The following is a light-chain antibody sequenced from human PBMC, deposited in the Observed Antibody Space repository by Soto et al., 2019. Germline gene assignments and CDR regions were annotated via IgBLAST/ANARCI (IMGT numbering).Light chain of an antibody. Sequence: EIVMTQSPATLSVSPWERATLSCRASQSVSSNLAWYQQKPGQAPRLLIYGASTRATGIPARFSGSGSGTEFTLTISSLEPEDFAVYYCQQRSNWGLTFGGGTKVDI. CDR1: QSVSSN. CDR3: QQRSNWGLT. CDR2: GAS. J-gene: IGKJ4*01. V-gene: IGKV3-15*01.